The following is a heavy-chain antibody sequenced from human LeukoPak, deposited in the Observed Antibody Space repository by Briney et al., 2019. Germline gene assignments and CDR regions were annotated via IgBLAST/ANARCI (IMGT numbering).Heavy chain of an antibody. CDR3: ARVRDCSSTSCYTYYYYGMDV. D-gene: IGHD2-2*01. CDR2: IIPILGIA. Sequence: SVKVTCKASGGTFSSYTISWVRQAPGQGLEWMGRIIPILGIANYAQKFQGRVTITADKSTSTAYMELSSLRSEDTAVYYCARVRDCSSTSCYTYYYYGMDVWGQGTTVTVSS. J-gene: IGHJ6*02. V-gene: IGHV1-69*02. CDR1: GGTFSSYT.